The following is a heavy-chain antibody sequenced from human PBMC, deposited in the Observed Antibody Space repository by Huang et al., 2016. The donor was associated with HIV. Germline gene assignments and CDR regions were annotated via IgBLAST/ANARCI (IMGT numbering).Heavy chain of an antibody. Sequence: QVQLVESGGGLVEPGGSLRLSCAASGFTFSAYYMSWIRQGPGTGLEWIAYISSAATTIYQARSVEGRFTIFRDNSKSSVYLEMSSLRAEDTAVYYCAGGPMYITSYHFNFWGQGTLVAVSS. CDR1: GFTFSAYY. CDR2: ISSAATTI. D-gene: IGHD3-10*01. CDR3: AGGPMYITSYHFNF. V-gene: IGHV3-11*01. J-gene: IGHJ4*02.